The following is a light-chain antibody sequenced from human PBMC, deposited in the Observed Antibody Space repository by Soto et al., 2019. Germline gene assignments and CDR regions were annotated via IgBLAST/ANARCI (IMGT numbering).Light chain of an antibody. CDR1: SSDVGGYNY. CDR3: SSYTSTSTRV. Sequence: QSALTQPASVSGSPGQSITISCTGTSSDVGGYNYVSWYQQHPGKAPKLMIYEVSNRPSGVSNRFSGSKSGSTASLTISGLRPEDEADYYCSSYTSTSTRVFGTGTKVTVL. J-gene: IGLJ1*01. CDR2: EVS. V-gene: IGLV2-14*01.